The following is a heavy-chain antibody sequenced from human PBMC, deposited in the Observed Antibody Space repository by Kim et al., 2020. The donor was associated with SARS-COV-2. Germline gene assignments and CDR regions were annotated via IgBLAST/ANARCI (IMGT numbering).Heavy chain of an antibody. CDR3: ARDCQGSYYQSNSLSPSDN. Sequence: GGSLRLSCAVSGFTFRSYWMSWVRQAPGKGLQWVANIKEDGREKYYVDSVKGRFTISRDNAKNSLYLQMNSLRAEDTAVYYCARDCQGSYYQSNSLSPSDNWGQGTLVTVSS. J-gene: IGHJ4*02. V-gene: IGHV3-7*01. D-gene: IGHD3-10*01. CDR2: IKEDGREK. CDR1: GFTFRSYW.